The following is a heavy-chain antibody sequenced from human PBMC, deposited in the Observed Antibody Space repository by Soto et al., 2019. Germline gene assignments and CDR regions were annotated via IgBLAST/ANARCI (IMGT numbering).Heavy chain of an antibody. V-gene: IGHV3-30*18. Sequence: QVQLVESGGGVVQPGRSLRLSCAASGFTFSGYGIHWVRQAPGKGLEWVSVISYDGINKYYADSVKGRFTISRDNSENTLYLQMNSLRAEDTAVYYCAKSVYNWNDGFFDYWGQGTLVTVSS. CDR1: GFTFSGYG. CDR3: AKSVYNWNDGFFDY. CDR2: ISYDGINK. J-gene: IGHJ4*02. D-gene: IGHD1-1*01.